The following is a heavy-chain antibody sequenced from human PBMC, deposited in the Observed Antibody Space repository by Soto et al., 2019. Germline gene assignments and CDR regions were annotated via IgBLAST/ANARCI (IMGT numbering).Heavy chain of an antibody. J-gene: IGHJ6*02. CDR2: IYPGDSDT. V-gene: IGHV5-51*01. Sequence: LGESLKISCKGSGYSFTSYWIGWVRQMPGKGLEWMGIIYPGDSDTRYSPSFQGQVTISADKSISTAYLQWSSLKASGTAMYYCARHVATLDTAMVTGYYYGMDVWGQGTTVTVSS. D-gene: IGHD5-18*01. CDR1: GYSFTSYW. CDR3: ARHVATLDTAMVTGYYYGMDV.